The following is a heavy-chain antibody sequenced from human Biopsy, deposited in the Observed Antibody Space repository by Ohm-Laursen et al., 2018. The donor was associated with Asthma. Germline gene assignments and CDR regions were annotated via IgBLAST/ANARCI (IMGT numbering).Heavy chain of an antibody. CDR1: GGSMTPTSHY. J-gene: IGHJ6*02. D-gene: IGHD3-3*01. CDR3: ARRITTFGVVQKDHGMDA. Sequence: PSETLSLTCTVSGGSMTPTSHYWDWIRQVPGKGLEWIGYISYGGKTSYNPSLKNRVTISRDTSKNQFSLRLTSVTAADTAVYFCARRITTFGVVQKDHGMDAWGQGTTVIVSS. CDR2: ISYGGKT. V-gene: IGHV4-39*01.